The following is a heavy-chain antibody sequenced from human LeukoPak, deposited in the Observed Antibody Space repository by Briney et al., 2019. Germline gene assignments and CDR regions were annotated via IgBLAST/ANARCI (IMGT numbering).Heavy chain of an antibody. V-gene: IGHV3-23*01. D-gene: IGHD6-13*01. Sequence: PGGSLRLSCAASGFTFSSYAMSWVRQAPGKGLEWVSAISGSGGSTYHADSVKGRFTISRDNSKNTLYLQMNSLRAEDTAVYYYARYSSSWYYYYGMDVWGQGTTVTVSS. CDR3: ARYSSSWYYYYGMDV. J-gene: IGHJ6*02. CDR2: ISGSGGST. CDR1: GFTFSSYA.